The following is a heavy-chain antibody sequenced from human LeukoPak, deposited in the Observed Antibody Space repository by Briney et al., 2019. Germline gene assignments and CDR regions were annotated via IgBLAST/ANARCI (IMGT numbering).Heavy chain of an antibody. D-gene: IGHD2-21*02. CDR2: ISGTGGTT. CDR3: EKGGGNRVTAAGNY. J-gene: IGHJ4*02. V-gene: IGHV3-23*01. CDR1: GFTFSNYS. Sequence: GGSLRLSCAASGFTFSNYSMSWVRQAPGKGLEWVSTISGTGGTTYYADSVKGRFTISRDNSKNTLFLQFNSLRADDTAVYYCEKGGGNRVTAAGNYWGQGTLVTVSS.